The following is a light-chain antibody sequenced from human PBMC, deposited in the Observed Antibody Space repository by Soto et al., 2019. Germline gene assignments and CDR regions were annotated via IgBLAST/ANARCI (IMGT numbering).Light chain of an antibody. Sequence: ENVLRQSPGTLSLSPGERATLPSTDSQSVSSNFLAWYQQKPGQAPRLLIYGASNRATGIPDRFSGSGSGTDFTLTISRLETEDFAVYYCKQYDSSPRTFGKGTKVDIK. CDR3: KQYDSSPRT. CDR2: GAS. CDR1: QSVSSNF. V-gene: IGKV3-20*01. J-gene: IGKJ1*01.